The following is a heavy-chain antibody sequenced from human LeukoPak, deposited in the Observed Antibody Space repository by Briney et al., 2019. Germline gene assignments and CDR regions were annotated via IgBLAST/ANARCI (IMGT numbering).Heavy chain of an antibody. CDR2: ISWNSGSI. V-gene: IGHV3-9*01. Sequence: GRSLRLSCAASGFTFDDYAMHWVRQAPGKGLEWVSGISWNSGSIGYADSVKGRFTISRDNAKNSPYLQMNSLRAEDTALYYCAKDMYYYDSSGYYDYWGQGTLVTVSS. CDR1: GFTFDDYA. J-gene: IGHJ4*02. D-gene: IGHD3-22*01. CDR3: AKDMYYYDSSGYYDY.